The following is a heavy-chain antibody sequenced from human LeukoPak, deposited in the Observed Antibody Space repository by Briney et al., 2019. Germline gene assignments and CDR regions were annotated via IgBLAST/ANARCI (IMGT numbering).Heavy chain of an antibody. D-gene: IGHD6-13*01. CDR1: GFTFDDYA. V-gene: IGHV3-9*01. J-gene: IGHJ4*02. Sequence: PGGSLRLSCAASGFTFDDYAMHWVRQAPGKGLEWVSGISWNSGSIGYADSVKGRFTISRDNSKNTLYLQMNSLRADDTAVYYCAKERDSSSWSDYWGQGTLVTVSS. CDR3: AKERDSSSWSDY. CDR2: ISWNSGSI.